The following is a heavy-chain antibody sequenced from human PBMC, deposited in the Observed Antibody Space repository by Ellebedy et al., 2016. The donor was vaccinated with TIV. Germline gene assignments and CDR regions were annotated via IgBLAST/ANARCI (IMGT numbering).Heavy chain of an antibody. CDR3: TRRGIYGDYAVQVNSWFDT. D-gene: IGHD4-17*01. V-gene: IGHV3-7*01. CDR1: GFSFRSYW. J-gene: IGHJ5*02. CDR2: IYQDGSFQ. Sequence: GESLKISCAASGFSFRSYWMSWVRQAPGKGLEGGANIYQDGSFQYYLESVKGRFTISREHANKSLFLQMNSLRVEDTAVYYCTRRGIYGDYAVQVNSWFDTWGQGTLVSVSS.